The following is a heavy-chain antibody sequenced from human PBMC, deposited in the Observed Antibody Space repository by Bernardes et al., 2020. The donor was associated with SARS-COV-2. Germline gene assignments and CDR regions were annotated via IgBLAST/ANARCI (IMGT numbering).Heavy chain of an antibody. CDR1: GGSISSYY. CDR3: ARDYARGPLDY. J-gene: IGHJ4*02. CDR2: IYYSGST. Sequence: SETLSLTCTVSGGSISSYYWSWIRQPPGKGLEWIGYIYYSGSTNYNPSLKSRVTISVDTSKNQFSLKLSSVTAADTAVYYCARDYARGPLDYWGQGTLVTVSS. D-gene: IGHD3-16*01. V-gene: IGHV4-59*01.